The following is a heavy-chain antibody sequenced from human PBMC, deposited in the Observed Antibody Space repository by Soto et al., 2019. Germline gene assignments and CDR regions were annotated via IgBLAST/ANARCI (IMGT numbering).Heavy chain of an antibody. Sequence: SVKVSCKASGGTFSSYAISWVRQAPGQGLEWMGGIIPIFGTANYAQKFQGRVTITADESTSTAYMELSSLRSEDTAVYYCARGAWDDYSGTNYGMDVCRQRTQVTASS. V-gene: IGHV1-69*13. CDR1: GGTFSSYA. CDR3: ARGAWDDYSGTNYGMDV. CDR2: IIPIFGTA. J-gene: IGHJ6*02. D-gene: IGHD4-4*01.